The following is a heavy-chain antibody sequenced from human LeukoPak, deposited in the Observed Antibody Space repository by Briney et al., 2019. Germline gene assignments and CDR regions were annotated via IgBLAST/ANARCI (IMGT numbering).Heavy chain of an antibody. CDR2: INHSGST. J-gene: IGHJ4*02. CDR3: AREGARRYGSGTYYY. V-gene: IGHV4-34*01. D-gene: IGHD3-10*01. CDR1: GGSFSGYC. Sequence: SETLSLTCAVYGGSFSGYCWSWIRQPPGKGLEWIGEINHSGSTNYNPSLKSRVTISVDTSKNQFSLKLSSVTAADTAVYFCAREGARRYGSGTYYYWGQGTLVTVSS.